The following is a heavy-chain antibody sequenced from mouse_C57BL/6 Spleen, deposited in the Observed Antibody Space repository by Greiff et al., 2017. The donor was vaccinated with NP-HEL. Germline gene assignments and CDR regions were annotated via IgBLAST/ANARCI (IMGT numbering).Heavy chain of an antibody. Sequence: EVQLQQSGPELVKPGASVKISCKASGYTFTDYYMNWVKQSHGKSLEWIGDINPNNGGTSYNQKFKGKATLTVDKSSSTAYMELRSLTSEDSAVYYCARGRGSSWYFDVWGTGTTVTVSS. J-gene: IGHJ1*03. V-gene: IGHV1-26*01. CDR1: GYTFTDYY. CDR2: INPNNGGT. D-gene: IGHD1-1*01. CDR3: ARGRGSSWYFDV.